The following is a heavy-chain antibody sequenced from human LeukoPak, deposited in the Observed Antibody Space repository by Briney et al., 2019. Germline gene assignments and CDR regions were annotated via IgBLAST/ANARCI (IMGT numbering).Heavy chain of an antibody. CDR2: IYSGGST. CDR3: ARVETGSYSLYYFDY. J-gene: IGHJ4*02. D-gene: IGHD3-16*02. V-gene: IGHV3-53*01. CDR1: GFTVSSNY. Sequence: GGSLRLSCAASGFTVSSNYMSWVRQAPGKGLEWVSVIYSGGSTYYADSVKGRFTISRDNSKNTLYLQMNSLRAEDTAVYYCARVETGSYSLYYFDYWGQGTLVTVSS.